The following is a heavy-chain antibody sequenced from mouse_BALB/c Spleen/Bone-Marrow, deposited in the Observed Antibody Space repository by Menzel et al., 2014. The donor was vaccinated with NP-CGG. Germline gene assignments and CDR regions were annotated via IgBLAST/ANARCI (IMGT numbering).Heavy chain of an antibody. Sequence: VKVVDSGPGLVAPSQSLSITCTVSGFSLTSYGVHWVRQPPGKGLEWLGVIWAGGSTNYNSALMSRLSISKDNSKSQVFLKRNSLQTDDTAMYYCARDRTGSGFDYWGQGTTLTVSS. CDR3: ARDRTGSGFDY. D-gene: IGHD4-1*01. V-gene: IGHV2-9*02. CDR1: GFSLTSYG. CDR2: IWAGGST. J-gene: IGHJ2*01.